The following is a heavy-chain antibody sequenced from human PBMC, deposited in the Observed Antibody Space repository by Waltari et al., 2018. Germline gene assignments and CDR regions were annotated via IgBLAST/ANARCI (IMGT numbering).Heavy chain of an antibody. CDR3: ARDMRGAYLSPARLDV. CDR2: ITTASTAL. J-gene: IGHJ4*02. CDR1: GDTFTSYG. Sequence: QVQLVQSGAEVKKPGSSVKVSCKASGDTFTSYGINWVRQAPGQGLEWMGGITTASTALVDAQSLQGRVTITADESTTTGDIEVRSRSTEDAAMSYCARDMRGAYLSPARLDVGGQGTLVIVS. V-gene: IGHV1-69*01. D-gene: IGHD3-16*02.